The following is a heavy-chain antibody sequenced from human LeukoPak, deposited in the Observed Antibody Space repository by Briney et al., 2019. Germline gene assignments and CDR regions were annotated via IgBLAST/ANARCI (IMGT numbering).Heavy chain of an antibody. D-gene: IGHD3-10*01. V-gene: IGHV1-2*02. Sequence: ASVKVSCKASGYTFTGYYMHWVRQAPGQGLEWMGWINPNSGGTNYAQKFQGRVTVTRDTSISTAYMELSRLRSDDTAVYYCARTVRGVIIAPLGFDPWGQGTLVTVSS. CDR2: INPNSGGT. CDR1: GYTFTGYY. J-gene: IGHJ5*02. CDR3: ARTVRGVIIAPLGFDP.